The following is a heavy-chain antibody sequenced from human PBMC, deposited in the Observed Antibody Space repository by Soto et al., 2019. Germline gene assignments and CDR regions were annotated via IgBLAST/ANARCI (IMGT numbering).Heavy chain of an antibody. CDR3: ARRLYDFSATMDV. CDR2: IYYSGST. V-gene: IGHV4-59*01. Sequence: QVQLQESGPGLVKPSETLSLTCTVSGGTISSYYWSWIRQPPGKGLECIGYIYYSGSTTYNPSLTRRVTISVDTSKNQFSLKLSSVTAADTAVYYCARRLYDFSATMDVWGQGTTVTVSS. CDR1: GGTISSYY. D-gene: IGHD5-12*01. J-gene: IGHJ6*02.